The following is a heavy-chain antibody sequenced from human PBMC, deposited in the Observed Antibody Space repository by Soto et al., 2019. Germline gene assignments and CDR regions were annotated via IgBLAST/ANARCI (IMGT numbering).Heavy chain of an antibody. CDR2: VDHSGST. D-gene: IGHD6-13*01. CDR3: ARGRKEYRSSWYAD. Sequence: QVQLQQWGAGLLKPSETLSLTCAVYGGSFSGYCWSWIRQPPGKGLEWIGEVDHSGSTNYNPSLKSRVTISVDTSKNQFSLKLSSVTAADTAVYYCARGRKEYRSSWYADWGQGTLVTVSS. CDR1: GGSFSGYC. V-gene: IGHV4-34*01. J-gene: IGHJ4*02.